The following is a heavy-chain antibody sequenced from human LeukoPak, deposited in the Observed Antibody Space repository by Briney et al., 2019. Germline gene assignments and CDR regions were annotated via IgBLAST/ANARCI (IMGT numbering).Heavy chain of an antibody. V-gene: IGHV4-38-2*02. CDR3: AREGAVAGTRNYYYMDV. J-gene: IGHJ6*03. D-gene: IGHD6-19*01. CDR2: IYHSGST. Sequence: SETLSLTCTVSGYSISSGYYWGWIRQPPGKGLEWIGSIYHSGSTYYNPSLKSRVTISVDTSKNQFSLKLSSVTAADTAVYYCAREGAVAGTRNYYYMDVWGKGTTVTVSS. CDR1: GYSISSGYY.